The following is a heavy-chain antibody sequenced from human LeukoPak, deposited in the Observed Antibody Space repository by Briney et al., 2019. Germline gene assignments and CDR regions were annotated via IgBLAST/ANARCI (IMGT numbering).Heavy chain of an antibody. CDR3: ARGVAGYGPYDY. J-gene: IGHJ4*02. CDR2: MYYSGST. Sequence: SETLSLTCTVSGDSISTYYRSWIRQPPGKGLEWIGYMYYSGSTNYNPSLKSRVTISLDTTKNQFSLRLNSVTAADTAVYYCARGVAGYGPYDYWGQGTLVTVSS. CDR1: GDSISTYY. D-gene: IGHD5-12*01. V-gene: IGHV4-59*01.